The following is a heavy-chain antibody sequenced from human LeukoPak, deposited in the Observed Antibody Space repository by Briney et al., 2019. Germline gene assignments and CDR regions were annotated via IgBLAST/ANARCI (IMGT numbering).Heavy chain of an antibody. CDR1: GFSFSSYR. CDR3: ARALIGYYFDY. CDR2: VSNSGDYI. Sequence: GGSLRLSCAASGFSFSSYRMNWVRQAPGKGLEWVSSVSNSGDYIHCADSVKGRFTISRDNSKNSLYLQMNSLRAEDTAVYYCARALIGYYFDYWGQGTLVTVSS. J-gene: IGHJ4*02. D-gene: IGHD2-8*01. V-gene: IGHV3-21*06.